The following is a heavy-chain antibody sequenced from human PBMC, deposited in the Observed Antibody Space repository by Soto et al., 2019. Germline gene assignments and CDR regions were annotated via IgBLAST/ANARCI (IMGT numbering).Heavy chain of an antibody. CDR2: IHHSGPT. V-gene: IGHV4-4*02. D-gene: IGHD3-10*01. CDR1: GDSISSSDW. CDR3: ARGGITMVRDYYFDL. J-gene: IGHJ4*02. Sequence: QVHLEESGPGLVEPSGTLSLTCKVSGDSISSSDWWSWVRQPPGKGLEWIAEIHHSGPTNYNPSLQSRVNITLDKSKNQFSLRLSSVTAADTAVYYCARGGITMVRDYYFDLWGQGTLVTVSS.